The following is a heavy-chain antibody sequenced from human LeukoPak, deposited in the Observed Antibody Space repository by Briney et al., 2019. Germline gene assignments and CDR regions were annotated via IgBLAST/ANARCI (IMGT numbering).Heavy chain of an antibody. CDR2: INPIFGTA. CDR3: ARERLGRGFDY. V-gene: IGHV1-69*05. D-gene: IGHD7-27*01. CDR1: GGTFCSYA. Sequence: SVKVSCKASGGTFCSYAISWVRQAPGQGREWMGGINPIFGTANYAQKFQGRVTITTDESTSTAYMELSSLRSEYTAVYYCARERLGRGFDYWGQGTLVTVSS. J-gene: IGHJ4*02.